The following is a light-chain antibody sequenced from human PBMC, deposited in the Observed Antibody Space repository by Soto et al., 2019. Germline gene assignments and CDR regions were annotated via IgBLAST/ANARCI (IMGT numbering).Light chain of an antibody. J-gene: IGKJ4*01. V-gene: IGKV1-39*01. CDR2: AAS. CDR1: HNINTY. CDR3: QQLRMYPST. Sequence: LHMTQSPSTLSAYVRDRVAITCRASHNINTYLNWYQQRPGKAPRLLIYAASSVQGGVPSRFSGSGSGTDFALTITSLQAEDFATYYCQQLRMYPSTFGGGTKVDIK.